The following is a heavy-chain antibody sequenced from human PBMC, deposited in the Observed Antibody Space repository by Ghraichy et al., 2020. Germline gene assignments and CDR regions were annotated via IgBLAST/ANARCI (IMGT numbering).Heavy chain of an antibody. Sequence: ESLNISCTVSGGSISSYYWSWIRQPPGKGLEWIGYIYYSGSTNYNPSLKSRVTISVDTSKNQFSLKLSSVTAADTAVYYCAREGDDYGDYMHYFDYWGQGTLVTVSS. CDR2: IYYSGST. V-gene: IGHV4-59*01. CDR1: GGSISSYY. J-gene: IGHJ4*02. CDR3: AREGDDYGDYMHYFDY. D-gene: IGHD4-17*01.